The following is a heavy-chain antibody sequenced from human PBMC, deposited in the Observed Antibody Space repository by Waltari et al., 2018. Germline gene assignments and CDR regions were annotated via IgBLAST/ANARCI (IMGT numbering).Heavy chain of an antibody. D-gene: IGHD4-17*01. CDR2: IYTSGST. J-gene: IGHJ2*01. V-gene: IGHV4-4*07. CDR3: ARDDYGDYEGYGGWYFDL. Sequence: QVQLQESGPGLVKPSETLSLTCTVSGGSISSYYWSWIRQPAGKGLEWIGRIYTSGSTNYNPSCKSRVTMSVDTSKNQFSLKRSSLTAADTAVYYCARDDYGDYEGYGGWYFDLWGRGTLVTVSS. CDR1: GGSISSYY.